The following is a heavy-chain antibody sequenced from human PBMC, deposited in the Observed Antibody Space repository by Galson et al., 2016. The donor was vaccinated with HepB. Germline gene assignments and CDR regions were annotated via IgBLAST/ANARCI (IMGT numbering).Heavy chain of an antibody. J-gene: IGHJ6*04. Sequence: ETLSLTCDVSGGSISRSNWKSWVRQIPGKGLEWIGQIYHSGTTNYNPSLKSRVTMSADKSNKQFSLNLRSVTAADTAVYYCARLLGFPGINFYLSPLDVWGKGTTVTVSS. D-gene: IGHD1-20*01. V-gene: IGHV4-4*02. CDR1: GGSISRSNW. CDR2: IYHSGTT. CDR3: ARLLGFPGINFYLSPLDV.